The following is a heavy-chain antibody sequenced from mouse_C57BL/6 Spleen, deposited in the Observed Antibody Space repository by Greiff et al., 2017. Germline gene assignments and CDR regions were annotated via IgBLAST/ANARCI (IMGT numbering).Heavy chain of an antibody. CDR3: AIGYDGYYVGFAY. CDR2: IHPSDSDT. Sequence: QVQLQQPVAELVKPGASVTVSCKASGFTFTSYWMHWVKQRPGQGLEWIGRIHPSDSDTNSTQKFKGKATLTVDKSSSTAYMQLSSLTSEDSAVDYSAIGYDGYYVGFAYWGQGTLVTVSA. D-gene: IGHD2-3*01. J-gene: IGHJ3*01. CDR1: GFTFTSYW. V-gene: IGHV1-74*01.